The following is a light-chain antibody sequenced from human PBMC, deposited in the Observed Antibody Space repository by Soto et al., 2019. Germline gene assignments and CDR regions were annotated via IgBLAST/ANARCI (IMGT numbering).Light chain of an antibody. Sequence: EIVLTQSPATLSLSPGSRSTLSCMASPSVSSYLAWYQQKPGQAPMLLIYDAYNRATGIPDTFSGSGSGTDFTLTISRLEPEDFAVYYCQKRNNWPHITLGTGTRVEIK. CDR1: PSVSSY. CDR2: DAY. J-gene: IGKJ5*01. CDR3: QKRNNWPHIT. V-gene: IGKV3-11*01.